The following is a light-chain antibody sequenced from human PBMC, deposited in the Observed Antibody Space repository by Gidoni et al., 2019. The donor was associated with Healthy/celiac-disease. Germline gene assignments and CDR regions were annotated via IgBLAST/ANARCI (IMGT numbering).Light chain of an antibody. CDR2: WAS. CDR1: QSVLYSSNNKNY. V-gene: IGKV4-1*01. Sequence: DIFLTHSPDSLSVSLGERATINFKSSQSVLYSSNNKNYLAWYQQKPGQPPKLLIYWASNRESGVPDRFSGSGSGTDFTLTISSLQAEDVAVYYCQQYYSTPYTFGQGTKLEIK. J-gene: IGKJ2*01. CDR3: QQYYSTPYT.